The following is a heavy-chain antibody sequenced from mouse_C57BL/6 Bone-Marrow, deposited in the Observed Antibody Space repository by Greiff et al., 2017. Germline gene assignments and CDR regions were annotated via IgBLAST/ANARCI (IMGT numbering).Heavy chain of an antibody. Sequence: VQLKESGPELVKPGASVKMSCKASGYTFTDYYMHWVKQKPGKGLEWIGEIYPGSGNTYYNEKFKGKATLTADTSSSTAYMQLSSLTSEDSAVYFCAMALYDYEFAYWGQGTLVTVSA. J-gene: IGHJ3*01. CDR3: MALYDYEFAY. V-gene: IGHV1-83*01. CDR2: YPGSGNTY. D-gene: IGHD2-4*01. CDR1: YTFTDYYM.